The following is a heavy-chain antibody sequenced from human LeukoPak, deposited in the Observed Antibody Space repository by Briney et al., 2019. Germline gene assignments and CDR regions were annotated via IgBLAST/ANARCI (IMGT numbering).Heavy chain of an antibody. CDR2: ISNDGSNK. V-gene: IGHV3-30*18. J-gene: IGHJ4*02. CDR1: GFTFSSYG. Sequence: PGGSLRLSCAASGFTFSSYGMHWVRQAPGKGLEWVAVISNDGSNKYYADSVKCRFTISRDNSKNTLYLQMNSLRVEDTAVYYCAKVLLGTTYYFDYWGQGTLVTVSS. CDR3: AKVLLGTTYYFDY. D-gene: IGHD1-26*01.